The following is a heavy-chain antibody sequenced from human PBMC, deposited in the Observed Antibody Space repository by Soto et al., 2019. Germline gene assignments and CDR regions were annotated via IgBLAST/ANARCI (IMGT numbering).Heavy chain of an antibody. Sequence: QVQLQESGPGLVKPSQTLSLTCTVSGDSISSGGYYWTWIRQHPGKGLEWIGYIYYSGSTFYNPSLKSRLTISVDTSKNHFSVKLTSVTAADTAVYYCASYSDRLTPATVPYWGQGALVTVSS. CDR2: IYYSGST. D-gene: IGHD2-2*02. CDR1: GDSISSGGYY. J-gene: IGHJ4*02. CDR3: ASYSDRLTPATVPY. V-gene: IGHV4-31*03.